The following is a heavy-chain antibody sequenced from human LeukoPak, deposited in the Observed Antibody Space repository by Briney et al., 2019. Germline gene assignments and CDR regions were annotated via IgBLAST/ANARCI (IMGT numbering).Heavy chain of an antibody. J-gene: IGHJ4*02. V-gene: IGHV1-18*01. CDR1: GYTFSSYG. CDR3: ARDHCRYCSGGSSDY. D-gene: IGHD2-15*01. Sequence: GASMKVSCKASGYTFSSYGINWVRQAPGQGLEWMGWISVYNGNTNYAQKLQGRVTMTTDTSTSTAYMELRSLRSDDTAVYYCARDHCRYCSGGSSDYWGQGTLVTVSS. CDR2: ISVYNGNT.